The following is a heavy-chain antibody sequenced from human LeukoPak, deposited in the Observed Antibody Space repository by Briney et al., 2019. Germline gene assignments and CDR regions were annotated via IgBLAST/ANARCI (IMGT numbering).Heavy chain of an antibody. CDR2: IYYSGST. CDR1: GGSISSSSYY. Sequence: SETLSLTCTVSGGSISSSSYYWGWIRQPPGKGLEWIGSIYYSGSTYYNPSLKSRVTISVDRSKNQFSLKLSSVTAADTAVYYCVVRAPVNGGSYGDYWGQGTLVTVSS. D-gene: IGHD1-26*01. J-gene: IGHJ4*02. V-gene: IGHV4-39*07. CDR3: VVRAPVNGGSYGDY.